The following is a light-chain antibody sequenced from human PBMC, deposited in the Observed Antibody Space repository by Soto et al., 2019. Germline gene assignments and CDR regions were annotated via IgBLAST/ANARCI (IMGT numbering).Light chain of an antibody. CDR2: EVS. CDR3: SSYAGSNDWV. J-gene: IGLJ3*02. V-gene: IGLV2-8*01. CDR1: SSDVGGYNY. Sequence: QSALTQSPSASGSPGQSVTISCTGTSSDVGGYNYVSWYQQHPGKAPKVIIYEVSERPSGVPDRFSGSKSRNTASLTVSGLQAEDEADYYCSSYAGSNDWVFGGGTKLTVL.